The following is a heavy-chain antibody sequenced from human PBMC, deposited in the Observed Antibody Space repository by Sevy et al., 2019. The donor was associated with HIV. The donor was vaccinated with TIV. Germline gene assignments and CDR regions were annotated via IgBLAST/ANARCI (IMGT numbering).Heavy chain of an antibody. V-gene: IGHV3-21*01. CDR3: ARSVFGVVIPDENAFDI. J-gene: IGHJ3*02. CDR2: ISSSSSYI. Sequence: GGSLRLSCAASGFTFSSYSMNWVRQAPGKGLEWVSSISSSSSYIYYADSVKGRFTISRDNAKNSLYLQMNSPRAEDTAVYYCARSVFGVVIPDENAFDIWGQGTMVTVSS. D-gene: IGHD3-3*01. CDR1: GFTFSSYS.